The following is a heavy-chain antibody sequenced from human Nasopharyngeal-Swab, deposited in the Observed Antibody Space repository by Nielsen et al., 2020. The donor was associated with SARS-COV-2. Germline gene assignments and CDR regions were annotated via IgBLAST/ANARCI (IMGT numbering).Heavy chain of an antibody. CDR1: GGSISSYY. D-gene: IGHD3-16*02. J-gene: IGHJ6*02. V-gene: IGHV4-59*01. Sequence: SETLSLTCTVSGGSISSYYWSWIRQRPGKGLEWIGYSYYSGSTTYNPSLKSRVTISVDTSKNQFSLKLSSVTAADTAVYYCARDRALHYDYVWGSSRSLGYGMDVWGQGTTVTVSS. CDR2: SYYSGST. CDR3: ARDRALHYDYVWGSSRSLGYGMDV.